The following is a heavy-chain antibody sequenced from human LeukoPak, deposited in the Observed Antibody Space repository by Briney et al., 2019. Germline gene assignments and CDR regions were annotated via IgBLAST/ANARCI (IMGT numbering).Heavy chain of an antibody. D-gene: IGHD3-10*01. CDR1: GGSISSGDYY. CDR2: IYYSGST. CDR3: ARGGEGGPKLDY. J-gene: IGHJ4*02. Sequence: SETLSLTCTVSGGSISSGDYYWSWIRQPPGKGLEWIGYIYYSGSTYYNPSLKSRVTISVDTSKNQFSLKLSSVTAADTAVYYCARGGEGGPKLDYWGQGTLVTVSS. V-gene: IGHV4-30-4*01.